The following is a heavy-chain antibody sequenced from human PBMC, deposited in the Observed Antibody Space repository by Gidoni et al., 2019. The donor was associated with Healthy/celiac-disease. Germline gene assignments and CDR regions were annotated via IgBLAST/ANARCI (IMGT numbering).Heavy chain of an antibody. Sequence: QVQLQQWGAGLLMPSETLSLTCAVYGGSFSGYYWSWIRQPPGKGLEWIGEINHSGSTNYNPSLKSRVTISVVTSKNQFSLKLSSVTAADTAVYYCAKSRGVVTFDWYFDLGGRGTLVTVSS. CDR2: INHSGST. CDR3: AKSRGVVTFDWYFDL. CDR1: GGSFSGYY. V-gene: IGHV4-34*01. J-gene: IGHJ2*01. D-gene: IGHD2-21*02.